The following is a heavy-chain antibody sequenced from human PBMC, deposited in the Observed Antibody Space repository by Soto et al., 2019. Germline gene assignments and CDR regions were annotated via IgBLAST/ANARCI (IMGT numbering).Heavy chain of an antibody. J-gene: IGHJ6*02. CDR2: IIPIFGTA. V-gene: IGHV1-69*13. CDR1: RVAFSKFI. CDR3: AKVRYSSPMGYYYGMDV. Sequence: GASVKVSCKASRVAFSKFIVTWVRQPPGLGLEWVGGIIPIFGTANYAQKFQGRVTITADESTSTSYMEVNNLRSEDTAVYYCAKVRYSSPMGYYYGMDVWGQGTTVTVS. D-gene: IGHD6-19*01.